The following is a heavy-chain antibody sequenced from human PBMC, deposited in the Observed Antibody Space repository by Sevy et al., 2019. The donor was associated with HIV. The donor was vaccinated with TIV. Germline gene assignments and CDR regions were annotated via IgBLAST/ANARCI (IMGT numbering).Heavy chain of an antibody. CDR2: ISHTGDNI. Sequence: GGSLRLSCAASGITFSSYAVTWVRQAPGKGLEWVSSISHTGDNIYYADSVRGRFTISRDNSKSTLYLHMNSLRAEDTALYYCARDQNYYGSGSYDYWGQGTLVTVSS. CDR1: GITFSSYA. V-gene: IGHV3-23*01. CDR3: ARDQNYYGSGSYDY. D-gene: IGHD3-10*01. J-gene: IGHJ4*02.